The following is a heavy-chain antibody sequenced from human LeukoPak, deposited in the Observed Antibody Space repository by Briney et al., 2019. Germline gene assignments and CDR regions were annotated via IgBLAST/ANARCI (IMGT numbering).Heavy chain of an antibody. CDR1: GYSYTTYW. V-gene: IGHV5-51*01. CDR2: IYPGNSDT. J-gene: IGHJ6*02. CDR3: ARSRSFYYYYGMDV. Sequence: GESLKISCKGSGYSYTTYWIAWVRQMPGKGLEWMGIIYPGNSDTRYSPSFQGQVTISADKSITTAYLQWSSLTASDTAMYYCARSRSFYYYYGMDVWGQGTTVTVS.